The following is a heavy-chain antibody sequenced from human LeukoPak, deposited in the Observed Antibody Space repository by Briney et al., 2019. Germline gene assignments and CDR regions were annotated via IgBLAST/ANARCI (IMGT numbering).Heavy chain of an antibody. D-gene: IGHD6-19*01. V-gene: IGHV4-61*02. CDR2: IYTSGST. J-gene: IGHJ6*03. Sequence: SETLSLTCTVSGGSISSSSYYWRWIRQPAGKGPEWIGRIYTSGSTNYNPSLKSRVTISVDTSKNQFSLKLSSVTAADTAVYYCAREGYSSGWLYYYYYYMDVWGKGTTVTISS. CDR3: AREGYSSGWLYYYYYYMDV. CDR1: GGSISSSSYY.